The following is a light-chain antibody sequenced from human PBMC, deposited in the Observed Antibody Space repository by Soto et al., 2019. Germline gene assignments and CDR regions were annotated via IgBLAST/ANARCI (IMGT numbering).Light chain of an antibody. V-gene: IGLV2-14*01. J-gene: IGLJ3*02. CDR1: SSDVGGYNY. Sequence: QSALTQPASVSRSPGQSITISCTGTSSDVGGYNYVSWYQQHPGKAPKLMIYEVSNRPSGVSNRFSGSKSGNTASLTISGHQAEEEADYYCSSYTSSSTWVFGGGTKLTVL. CDR3: SSYTSSSTWV. CDR2: EVS.